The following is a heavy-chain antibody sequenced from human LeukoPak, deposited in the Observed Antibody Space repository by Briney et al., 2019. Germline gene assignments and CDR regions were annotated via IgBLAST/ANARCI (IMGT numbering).Heavy chain of an antibody. CDR3: ATGWNYFC. D-gene: IGHD1-7*01. CDR2: INHSGST. J-gene: IGHJ4*02. V-gene: IGHV4-34*01. Sequence: SETLSLTCAVYGGSFSGYYWSWIRQPRGKGLEWIGEINHSGSTNYNPSLKSRVTISVDTSKNQFSLKLSSVTAADTAVYYCATGWNYFCWGQGTLVTVSS. CDR1: GGSFSGYY.